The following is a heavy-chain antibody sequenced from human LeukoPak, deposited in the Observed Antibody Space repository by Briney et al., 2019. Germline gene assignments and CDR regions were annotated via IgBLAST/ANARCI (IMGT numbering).Heavy chain of an antibody. J-gene: IGHJ4*02. CDR3: ARDSRNPPWLSGLGY. V-gene: IGHV1-69*04. CDR1: GGTFSSYA. D-gene: IGHD1-26*01. CDR2: IIPILGIA. Sequence: SVKVSCKASGGTFSSYAISWVRQAPGQGLEWVGRIIPILGIANYAQKFQGRVTITADKSTSTAYMELSSLRSEDTAVYYCARDSRNPPWLSGLGYWGQGTLVTVSS.